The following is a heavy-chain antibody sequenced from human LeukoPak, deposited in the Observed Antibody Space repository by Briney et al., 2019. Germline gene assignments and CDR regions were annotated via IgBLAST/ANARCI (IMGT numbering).Heavy chain of an antibody. V-gene: IGHV4-59*01. CDR3: AGSVVVTPYYFDY. D-gene: IGHD3-22*01. Sequence: SETLSLTCTVSGGSISSYYWSWIRQPPGKGLEWIGYIYYSGSTNYNPSLKSRVTISVDTSKNQFSLKLSSVTAADTAVYYCAGSVVVTPYYFDYWGQGTLVTVSS. J-gene: IGHJ4*02. CDR1: GGSISSYY. CDR2: IYYSGST.